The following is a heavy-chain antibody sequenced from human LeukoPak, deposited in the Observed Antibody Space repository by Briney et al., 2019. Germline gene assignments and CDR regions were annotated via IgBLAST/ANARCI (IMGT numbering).Heavy chain of an antibody. CDR2: IYSGGNT. J-gene: IGHJ4*02. Sequence: GGSLRLSCAASGFTVSNNYMDWIRQAPGKGLEWVSIIYSGGNTYYADSVKGRFTVSRDNSKNTLYLQMNSLRAEDTAVYYCTRGGGSYQWGQGTLVTVSS. CDR1: GFTVSNNY. V-gene: IGHV3-53*01. D-gene: IGHD1-26*01. CDR3: TRGGGSYQ.